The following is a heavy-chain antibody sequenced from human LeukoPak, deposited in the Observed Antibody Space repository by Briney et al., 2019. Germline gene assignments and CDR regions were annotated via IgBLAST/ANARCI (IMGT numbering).Heavy chain of an antibody. V-gene: IGHV3-23*01. CDR2: ISGSGGST. CDR1: GFTFSSYG. D-gene: IGHD1/OR15-1a*01. J-gene: IGHJ4*02. CDR3: AKATGTLGN. Sequence: GGSLRLSCAASGFTFSSYGMSWVRQAPGKGLEWVSAISGSGGSTYYADSVKGRFTISRDNSKNTLYLQMNSLTADDTAIYYCAKATGTLGNWGQGTLVTVSS.